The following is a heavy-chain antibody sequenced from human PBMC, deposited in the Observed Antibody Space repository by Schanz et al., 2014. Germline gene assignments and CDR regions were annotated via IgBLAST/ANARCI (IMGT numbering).Heavy chain of an antibody. V-gene: IGHV3-48*04. CDR3: AKGRFGELSAFDI. D-gene: IGHD3-10*01. CDR2: ITYNGGTI. Sequence: EVQLLESGGGLVQPGGSLRLSCAASGFTFSSYAMSWVRQAPGKGLEWISYITYNGGTIYYADSVKGRFTISRDSAKNSLYLQMNSLRPEDTALYYCAKGRFGELSAFDIWGQGTMVTVSS. J-gene: IGHJ3*02. CDR1: GFTFSSYA.